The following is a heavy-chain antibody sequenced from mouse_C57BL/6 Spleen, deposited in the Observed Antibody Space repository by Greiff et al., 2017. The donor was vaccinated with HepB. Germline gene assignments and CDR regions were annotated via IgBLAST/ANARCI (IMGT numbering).Heavy chain of an antibody. CDR3: ARDWDWEWY. J-gene: IGHJ2*01. CDR1: GYAFSSSW. D-gene: IGHD4-1*01. Sequence: QVQLKQSGPELVKPGASVKISCKASGYAFSSSWMNWVKQRPGKGLEWIGRIYPGDGDTNYNGKFKGKATLTADKSSSTAYMQLRSMTSEDSAVYFWARDWDWEWYWGQGTTSTGSS. V-gene: IGHV1-82*01. CDR2: IYPGDGDT.